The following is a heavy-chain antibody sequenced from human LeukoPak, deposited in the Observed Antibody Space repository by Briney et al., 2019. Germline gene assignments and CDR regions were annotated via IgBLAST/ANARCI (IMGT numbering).Heavy chain of an antibody. D-gene: IGHD6-19*01. CDR2: IYYSGST. CDR3: ATLGGGSGWYIDY. Sequence: SETLSLTCTVSGGSISSYYWSWIRQPPGKGLEWIGYIYYSGSTNYNPSLRSRVIISVDTSKNQFSLKMSSVTAADTAVYYCATLGGGSGWYIDYWGQGTLVTVSS. J-gene: IGHJ4*02. CDR1: GGSISSYY. V-gene: IGHV4-59*01.